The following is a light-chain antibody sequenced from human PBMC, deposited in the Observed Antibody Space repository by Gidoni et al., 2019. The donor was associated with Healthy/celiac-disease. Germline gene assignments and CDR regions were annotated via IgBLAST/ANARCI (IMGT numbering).Light chain of an antibody. Sequence: EIVLTQSPATLSLSPGERATLACRASQSVSSYLAWYHQNPGQAPRLLIYDASTRATGSPAKFSGSGSGTNFTLTISSLEPEDFAVYYCQQRSNWPRTFGQGTKVEIK. CDR3: QQRSNWPRT. V-gene: IGKV3-11*01. CDR1: QSVSSY. CDR2: DAS. J-gene: IGKJ1*01.